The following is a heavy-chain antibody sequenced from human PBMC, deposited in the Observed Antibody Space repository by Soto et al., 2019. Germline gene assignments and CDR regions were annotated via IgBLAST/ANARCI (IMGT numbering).Heavy chain of an antibody. D-gene: IGHD3-10*01. CDR3: AKAGGGFGDFVHH. CDR1: GFTFSSYG. J-gene: IGHJ4*02. V-gene: IGHV3-30*18. Sequence: QVQLVESGGSVVQPGRSLRLSCAASGFTFSSYGMHWVRQAPGKGLEWVTGIVYDGSDKYYADSVKGRFTISRENSKNTLYLQMNSLRTEDSAVYYCAKAGGGFGDFVHHWGQGTPVTVSS. CDR2: IVYDGSDK.